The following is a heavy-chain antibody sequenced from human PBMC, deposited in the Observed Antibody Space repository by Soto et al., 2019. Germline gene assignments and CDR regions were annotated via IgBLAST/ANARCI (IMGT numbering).Heavy chain of an antibody. D-gene: IGHD6-19*01. CDR2: ISYDGSNK. CDR3: AKGIAVAWGFLFYYYYGMDV. CDR1: GFTFSSYG. J-gene: IGHJ6*02. Sequence: QVQLVESGGGVVQPGRSLRLSCAASGFTFSSYGMHWVRQAPGKGLEWVAVISYDGSNKYYADSVKGRFTISRDNSKNTLYLPMNSRRAEDTAVYYCAKGIAVAWGFLFYYYYGMDVWGQGTTVTVSS. V-gene: IGHV3-30*18.